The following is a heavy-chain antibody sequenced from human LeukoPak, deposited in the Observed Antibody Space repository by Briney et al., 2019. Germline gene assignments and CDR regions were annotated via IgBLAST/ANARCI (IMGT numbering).Heavy chain of an antibody. D-gene: IGHD3-9*01. V-gene: IGHV1-69*06. CDR2: IIPLFGTA. J-gene: IGHJ4*01. CDR1: GGTFSNFA. Sequence: ASVKVSCKASGGTFSNFAISWVRQAPGQGLEWMGGIIPLFGTANYGQKSQGRVTITADKSTSTAYMELSGLRSEDTAVYYCARSPHILTGENFDYWGQGTLLTVSS. CDR3: ARSPHILTGENFDY.